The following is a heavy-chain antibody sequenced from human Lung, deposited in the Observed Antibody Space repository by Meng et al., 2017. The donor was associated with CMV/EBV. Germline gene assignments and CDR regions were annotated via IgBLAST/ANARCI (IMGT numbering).Heavy chain of an antibody. V-gene: IGHV1-18*01. J-gene: IGHJ3*02. CDR3: VRDWECIARSDFFDI. D-gene: IGHD1-26*01. CDR1: GYTFSSYG. CDR2: VSGCDGET. Sequence: ASVKVSXKASGYTFSSYGISWVRQAPGQGLEWMGWVSGCDGETNYAQEIEGRVTMTTDTSTSTVYMELRSLRSDDTAVYYCVRDWECIARSDFFDIWGQGTXVTVSS.